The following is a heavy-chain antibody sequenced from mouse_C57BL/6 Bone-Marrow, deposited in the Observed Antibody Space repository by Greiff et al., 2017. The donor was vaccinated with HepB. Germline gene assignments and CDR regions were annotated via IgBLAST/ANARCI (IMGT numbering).Heavy chain of an antibody. D-gene: IGHD2-5*01. Sequence: LQPGAELVKPGASVKMSCKASGYTFTSYWITWVKQRPGQGLEWIGDIYPGSGSTNYNEKFKSKATLTVDTSSSTAYMQLSSLTSEDSAVYYCARSYYSTLYAMDYWGQGTSVTVSS. CDR2: IYPGSGST. V-gene: IGHV1-55*01. CDR1: GYTFTSYW. J-gene: IGHJ4*01. CDR3: ARSYYSTLYAMDY.